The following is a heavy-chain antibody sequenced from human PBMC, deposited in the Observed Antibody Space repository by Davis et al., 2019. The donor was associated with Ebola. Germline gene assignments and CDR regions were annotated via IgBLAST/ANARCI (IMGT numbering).Heavy chain of an antibody. CDR2: ISYDGSNK. V-gene: IGHV3-30-3*01. Sequence: GESLKISCAASGFTFSSYAMHWVRQAPGKGLEWVAVISYDGSNKYYADSVKGRFTISRDNAKNSLYLQMNSLRAEDTAVYYCARDQFSGSYLFDYWGQGTLVTVSS. CDR1: GFTFSSYA. D-gene: IGHD1-26*01. CDR3: ARDQFSGSYLFDY. J-gene: IGHJ4*02.